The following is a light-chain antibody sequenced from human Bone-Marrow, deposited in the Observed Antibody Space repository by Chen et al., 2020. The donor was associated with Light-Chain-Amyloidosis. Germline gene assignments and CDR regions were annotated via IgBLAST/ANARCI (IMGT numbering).Light chain of an antibody. Sequence: QPALTQPASVSGSPGQSIPIPCPGTSSDVGGDNHVSWYQQHPDKAPKLMIYEVTNRPSWVPDRFSGSKSDNTASLTISGLQTEDEADYFCSSYTITNTLVFGSGTRVTV. CDR2: EVT. J-gene: IGLJ1*01. CDR3: SSYTITNTLV. CDR1: SSDVGGDNH. V-gene: IGLV2-14*01.